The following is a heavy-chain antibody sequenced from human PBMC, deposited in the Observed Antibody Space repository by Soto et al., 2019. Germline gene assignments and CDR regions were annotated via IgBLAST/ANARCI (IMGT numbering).Heavy chain of an antibody. D-gene: IGHD3-10*01. CDR1: GGSISGGVYY. J-gene: IGHJ5*02. CDR3: AREVTMVRGVMVGWCDP. Sequence: PSETLSLTCTVSGGSISGGVYYWSGIGHHPGKGLEWIGNIYYSGITYYNPSLKSRVTISVDTSKNQFSLKLSAVTAADTAVYYCAREVTMVRGVMVGWCDPWGQGTLVTVSS. V-gene: IGHV4-31*03. CDR2: IYYSGIT.